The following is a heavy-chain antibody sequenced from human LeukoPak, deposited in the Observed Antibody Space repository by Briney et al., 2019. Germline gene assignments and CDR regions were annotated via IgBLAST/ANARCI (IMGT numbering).Heavy chain of an antibody. CDR1: GGSINNYY. D-gene: IGHD7-27*01. Sequence: SETLFLTCTVSGGSINNYYWSWIRQPPGKGLEWIGYINYRGRTNYNPSLKSRVTISIDTSKNQFSLNLSPVTAADTAIYLCARLGKEAMPKPPHWGQGTLVTVSS. CDR2: INYRGRT. J-gene: IGHJ1*01. CDR3: ARLGKEAMPKPPH. V-gene: IGHV4-59*08.